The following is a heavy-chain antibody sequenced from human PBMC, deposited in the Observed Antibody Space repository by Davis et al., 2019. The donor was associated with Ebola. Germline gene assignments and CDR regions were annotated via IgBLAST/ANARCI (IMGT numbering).Heavy chain of an antibody. J-gene: IGHJ4*02. CDR2: INTNTGNP. CDR3: ARVYGGNSGSNFDY. D-gene: IGHD4-23*01. CDR1: GYTFTTYA. Sequence: AASVQVSCKASGYTFTTYAINSVRQAPGQGLEWMGWINTNTGNPTYAQGFTGRFVFSLDTSVSTAYLQISGLKAEDTAVYYCARVYGGNSGSNFDYWGQGTLVTVSS. V-gene: IGHV7-4-1*02.